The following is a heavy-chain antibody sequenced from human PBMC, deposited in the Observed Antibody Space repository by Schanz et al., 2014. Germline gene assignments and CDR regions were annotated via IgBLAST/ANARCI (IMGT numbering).Heavy chain of an antibody. J-gene: IGHJ4*02. D-gene: IGHD6-25*01. CDR2: ISASGGDT. CDR3: AKVRYSSGWRGDYFDE. V-gene: IGHV3-23*01. CDR1: EFTFSTDA. Sequence: DVHLLESGGGLVQPGGSLRLSCAASEFTFSTDAMSWVRQAPEKGLEWLSVISASGGDTYYADSVKGRFTISRDNSKNTLYLQMNSLRAEDTAVYYCAKVRYSSGWRGDYFDEWGQGTLVTVAS.